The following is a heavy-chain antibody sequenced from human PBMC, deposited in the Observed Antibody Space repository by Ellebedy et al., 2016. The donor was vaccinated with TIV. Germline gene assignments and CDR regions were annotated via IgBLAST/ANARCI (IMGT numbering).Heavy chain of an antibody. CDR2: ISSSSSYI. CDR3: AKAGDSSSWRRAPFDY. CDR1: GFTFSSYS. V-gene: IGHV3-21*04. Sequence: GESLKISXAASGFTFSSYSMNWVRQAPGKGLEWVSSISSSSSYIYYADSVKGRFTISRDNAKNSLYLQMNSLRAEDTALYYCAKAGDSSSWRRAPFDYWGQGTLVTVSS. D-gene: IGHD6-13*01. J-gene: IGHJ4*02.